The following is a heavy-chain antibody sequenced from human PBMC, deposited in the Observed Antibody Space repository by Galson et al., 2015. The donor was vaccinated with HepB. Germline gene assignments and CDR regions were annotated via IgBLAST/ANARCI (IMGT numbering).Heavy chain of an antibody. J-gene: IGHJ4*02. D-gene: IGHD2-21*02. CDR1: GFTFSSYA. V-gene: IGHV3-64D*06. Sequence: SLRLSCAASGFTFSSYAMYWVRQAPGKGLESVSAITCNGNTTYYTDSVKGRFTISRDNSKNTLYLQMSSLRAEDTAMYYCVKGYCGGDCHLDYWGQGTLVTVSS. CDR3: VKGYCGGDCHLDY. CDR2: ITCNGNTT.